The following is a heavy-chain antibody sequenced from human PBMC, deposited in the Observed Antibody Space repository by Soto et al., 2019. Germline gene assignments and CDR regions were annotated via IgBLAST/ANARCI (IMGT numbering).Heavy chain of an antibody. Sequence: SVKVSCKASGGTFSSYAISWVRQAPGQRLEWMGGIIPIFGTANYAQKFQGRVTITADESTSTAYMELSSLGSEDTAVYYCERDYYDSSGYPSRIFDYWGQGTLVTVSS. V-gene: IGHV1-69*13. J-gene: IGHJ4*02. CDR1: GGTFSSYA. CDR2: IIPIFGTA. CDR3: ERDYYDSSGYPSRIFDY. D-gene: IGHD3-22*01.